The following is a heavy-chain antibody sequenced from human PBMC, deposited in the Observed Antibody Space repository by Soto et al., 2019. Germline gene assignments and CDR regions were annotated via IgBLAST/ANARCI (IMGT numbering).Heavy chain of an antibody. CDR2: IDPSDSYT. D-gene: IGHD2-15*01. V-gene: IGHV5-10-1*01. Sequence: PGESLKISCKGSGYSFTSYWISWVRQRPGKGLEWMGRIDPSDSYTNYSPSFQGHVTISADKSISTAYLQWSSLKASDTAMYYRARETDIVVVVAASEDAFDIWGQGTMVTVSS. CDR3: ARETDIVVVVAASEDAFDI. J-gene: IGHJ3*02. CDR1: GYSFTSYW.